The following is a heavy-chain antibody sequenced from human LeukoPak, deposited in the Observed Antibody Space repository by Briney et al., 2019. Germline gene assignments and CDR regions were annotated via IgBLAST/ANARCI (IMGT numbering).Heavy chain of an antibody. CDR1: GYTFTGYY. D-gene: IGHD3-3*01. J-gene: IGHJ4*02. Sequence: GASVKVSCKASGYTFTGYYMHWVRQAPGRGLEWMGWINPNSGGTNYAQKFQGRVTMTRDTSISTAYMELSRLRSDDTAVYYCARGGRFLEWLLYRSGPTDYWGQGTLVTVSS. CDR2: INPNSGGT. CDR3: ARGGRFLEWLLYRSGPTDY. V-gene: IGHV1-2*02.